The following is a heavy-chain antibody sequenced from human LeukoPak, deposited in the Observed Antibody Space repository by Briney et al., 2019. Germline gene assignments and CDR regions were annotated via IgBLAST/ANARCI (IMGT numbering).Heavy chain of an antibody. CDR2: ISSSGSTI. D-gene: IGHD6-13*01. CDR1: GFTFSNYN. CDR3: ARDLEQQLFRATYFDY. Sequence: GGSLRLSCAASGFTFSNYNMNWVRQAPGKGLEWVSYISSSGSTIYYADSVKGRFTISRDNAKNSLYLQMNSLRAEDTAVYYCARDLEQQLFRATYFDYWGQGTWSPSPQ. V-gene: IGHV3-48*04. J-gene: IGHJ4*02.